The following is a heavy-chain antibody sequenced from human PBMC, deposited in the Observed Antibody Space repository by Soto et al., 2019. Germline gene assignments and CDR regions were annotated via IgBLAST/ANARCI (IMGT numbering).Heavy chain of an antibody. D-gene: IGHD6-6*01. J-gene: IGHJ6*02. Sequence: PGGSLRLSCAASGFTFSSYAMSWVRQAPGKGLEWVSAISGSGGSTYYADSVKGRFTISRDNSKNTLYLQMNSLRAEDTAVYYCAKRVRLSIAARPTFYYYGMDVWGQGTTVTVSS. CDR3: AKRVRLSIAARPTFYYYGMDV. CDR1: GFTFSSYA. CDR2: ISGSGGST. V-gene: IGHV3-23*01.